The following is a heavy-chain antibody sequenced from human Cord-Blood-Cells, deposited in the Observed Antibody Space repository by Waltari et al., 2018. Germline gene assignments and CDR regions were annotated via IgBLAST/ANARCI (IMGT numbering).Heavy chain of an antibody. J-gene: IGHJ4*02. CDR2: INHSGST. Sequence: QVQLPQWGAGLLKPSETLSLTCAVYGGSFSGYYWSWIRPPPGKGLEWIGEINHSGSTNYNPSLKSRVTISVDTSKNQFSLKLSSVTAADTAVYYCARGSGSYYYWGQGTLVTVSS. CDR3: ARGSGSYYY. D-gene: IGHD1-26*01. CDR1: GGSFSGYY. V-gene: IGHV4-34*01.